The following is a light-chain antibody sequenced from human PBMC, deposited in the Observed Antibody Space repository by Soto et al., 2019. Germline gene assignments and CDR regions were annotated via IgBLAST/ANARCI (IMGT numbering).Light chain of an antibody. CDR2: GAS. Sequence: EILLTQSPDTLSLSPGGRATLSCRVAQSVGTRLAWYQHKSGQAPRLLISGASSRATGIPDRFTGSVSETSFTLTISRLEPEDFALYYCQHYQSGHPITFGQGTRLEIK. J-gene: IGKJ5*01. CDR3: QHYQSGHPIT. V-gene: IGKV3-20*01. CDR1: QSVGTR.